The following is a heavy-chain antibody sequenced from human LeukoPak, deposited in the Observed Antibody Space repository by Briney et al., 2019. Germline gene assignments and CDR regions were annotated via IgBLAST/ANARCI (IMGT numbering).Heavy chain of an antibody. CDR3: ASGYCSSTSCSTGNYYYCGMDV. J-gene: IGHJ6*02. CDR2: ISWNRGSI. V-gene: IGHV3-9*01. Sequence: GGSLRLSCAASGFTFDDHAMHWVRQAPGKGLEWVSSISWNRGSIGYADSVKGRFTISRDNAKNTLYLQMNSLRAEDTAVYYCASGYCSSTSCSTGNYYYCGMDVWGQGTTVTVSS. CDR1: GFTFDDHA. D-gene: IGHD2-2*03.